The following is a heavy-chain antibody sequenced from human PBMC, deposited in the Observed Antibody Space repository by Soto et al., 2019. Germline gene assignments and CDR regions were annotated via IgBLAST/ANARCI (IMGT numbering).Heavy chain of an antibody. J-gene: IGHJ4*02. V-gene: IGHV1-3*01. CDR1: GYTFTSYA. D-gene: IGHD4-17*01. CDR2: INAGNGNT. CDR3: ARAEEFYGDYFDY. Sequence: ASVKVSCKASGYTFTSYAMHWVRQAPGQRLEWMGWINAGNGNTKYSQKFQGRVTITRDTSASTAYMELSSLRSEDTAVYYCARAEEFYGDYFDYWGQGTLVTVSS.